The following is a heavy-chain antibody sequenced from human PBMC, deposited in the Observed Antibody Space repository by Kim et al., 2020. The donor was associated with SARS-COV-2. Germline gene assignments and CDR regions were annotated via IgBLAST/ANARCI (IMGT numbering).Heavy chain of an antibody. CDR2: ISGSGGST. CDR1: GFTFSSYA. V-gene: IGHV3-23*01. Sequence: GGSLRLSCAASGFTFSSYAMSWVRQAPGKGLEWVSAISGSGGSTYYADSVKGRFTISRDNSKNTLYLQMNSLRAEDTAVYYCASFLAYCGGDCYSPSGYWGQGTLVTVSS. CDR3: ASFLAYCGGDCYSPSGY. D-gene: IGHD2-21*02. J-gene: IGHJ4*02.